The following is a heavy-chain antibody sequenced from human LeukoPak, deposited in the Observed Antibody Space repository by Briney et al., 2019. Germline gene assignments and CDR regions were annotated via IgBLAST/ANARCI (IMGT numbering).Heavy chain of an antibody. D-gene: IGHD1-26*01. V-gene: IGHV3-30*18. CDR1: GFTFGKAW. Sequence: PGGSLRLSCAASGFTFGKAWMSWVRQAPGKGLEWVALMSYDGSDKSYADSVKGRFTISRDNSKNTLSLQMNGLRPEDTAVYYCAKSWGSTRPYYNYMDVWGKGTTVTVSS. CDR2: MSYDGSDK. J-gene: IGHJ6*03. CDR3: AKSWGSTRPYYNYMDV.